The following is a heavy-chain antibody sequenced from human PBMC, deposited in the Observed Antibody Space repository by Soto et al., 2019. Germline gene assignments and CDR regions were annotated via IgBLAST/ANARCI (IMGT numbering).Heavy chain of an antibody. CDR1: GFTFDDYA. D-gene: IGHD1-26*01. CDR3: AKDRASGSPYYYYGMDV. CDR2: ISWNSGSI. J-gene: IGHJ6*02. Sequence: EVQLVESGGGLVQPGRSLRLSCAASGFTFDDYAMHWVRQAPGKGLEWVSGISWNSGSIGYADSVKGRFTISRDNAKNSLYLQMNSLRAEDTALYYCAKDRASGSPYYYYGMDVWGQGTTVTVSS. V-gene: IGHV3-9*01.